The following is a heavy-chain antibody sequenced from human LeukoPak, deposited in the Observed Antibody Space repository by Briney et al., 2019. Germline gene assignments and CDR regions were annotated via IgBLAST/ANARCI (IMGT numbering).Heavy chain of an antibody. J-gene: IGHJ6*02. CDR1: GGTFSSYA. D-gene: IGHD6-6*01. V-gene: IGHV1-69*13. Sequence: ASVKVSCKASGGTFSSYAISWVRQAPAQGLEWMGGIIPIFGTANYAQKFQGRVTTTADESTSTAYMELSSLRSEDTAVYYCARGVVAARPDYYYYYGMDVWGQGTTVTVSS. CDR3: ARGVVAARPDYYYYYGMDV. CDR2: IIPIFGTA.